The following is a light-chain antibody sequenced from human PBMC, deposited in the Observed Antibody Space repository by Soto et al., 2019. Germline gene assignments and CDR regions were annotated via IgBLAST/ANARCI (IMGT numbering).Light chain of an antibody. CDR3: QQYNDFQYT. CDR1: QSIGSW. CDR2: KAT. J-gene: IGKJ2*01. Sequence: DIQMTQSPSTLSASVGDGVTITCRASQSIGSWLPWYQQKPGKAPKLLIYKATKLQSGVPSRFSGSGSGTDFSLTISSLQPVDSATYFCQQYNDFQYTFGPGTKLEI. V-gene: IGKV1-5*03.